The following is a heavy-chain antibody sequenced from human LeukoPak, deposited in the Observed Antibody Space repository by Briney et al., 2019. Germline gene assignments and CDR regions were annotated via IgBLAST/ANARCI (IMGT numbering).Heavy chain of an antibody. V-gene: IGHV5-51*01. CDR3: ARASRDGYNQNFDH. J-gene: IGHJ4*02. CDR1: GYSFSTYW. Sequence: GESLKISCKGLGYSFSTYWNAWVRQRRGKGLEWMGIIYPGGSETRYDPSFQGQVTISADPSTSTAYLQWSSLRASDTAMYYCARASRDGYNQNFDHWGQGTQVTVSS. CDR2: IYPGGSET. D-gene: IGHD5-24*01.